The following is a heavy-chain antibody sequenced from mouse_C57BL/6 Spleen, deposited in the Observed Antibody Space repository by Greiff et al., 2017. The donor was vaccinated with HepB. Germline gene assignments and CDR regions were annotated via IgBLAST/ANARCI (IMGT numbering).Heavy chain of an antibody. J-gene: IGHJ2*01. CDR3: ARDYDYGSSFDYFDY. D-gene: IGHD1-1*01. CDR2: IDPNSGGT. CDR1: GYTFTSYW. V-gene: IGHV1-72*01. Sequence: QVQLQQSGAELVKPGASVKLSCKASGYTFTSYWMHWVKQRPGRGLEWIGRIDPNSGGTKYNEKFKSKATLTVDKHSSTAYMQLSSLTSEDSAVYYCARDYDYGSSFDYFDYWGQGTTLTVSS.